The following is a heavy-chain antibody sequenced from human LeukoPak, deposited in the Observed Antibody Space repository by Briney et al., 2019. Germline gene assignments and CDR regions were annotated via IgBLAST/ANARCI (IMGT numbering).Heavy chain of an antibody. Sequence: SETLSLTCAVYGGSFSGYYWSWIRQPPGKGLEWIGEINHSGSTNYSPSLKSRVTISVDTSKNQFSLKLSSVTAADTAVYYCAREEPSYYYDSSGYYVRGYYYMDVWGKGTTVTVSS. CDR2: INHSGST. CDR1: GGSFSGYY. J-gene: IGHJ6*03. CDR3: AREEPSYYYDSSGYYVRGYYYMDV. D-gene: IGHD3-22*01. V-gene: IGHV4-34*01.